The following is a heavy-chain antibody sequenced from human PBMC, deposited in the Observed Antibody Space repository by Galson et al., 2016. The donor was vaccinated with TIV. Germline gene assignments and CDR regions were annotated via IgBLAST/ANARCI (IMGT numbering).Heavy chain of an antibody. D-gene: IGHD3-10*01. V-gene: IGHV4-30-2*01. CDR2: IYHSGST. Sequence: TLSLTCPVSGGSISSGGYSWTWIRQPPGKGLEWTGYIYHSGSTYYNPSLKSRATISVDTSKNQFSLKVSSVTDADTAVYYCARAFTGNYGMDVWGQGTTVTVSS. CDR1: GGSISSGGYS. J-gene: IGHJ6*02. CDR3: ARAFTGNYGMDV.